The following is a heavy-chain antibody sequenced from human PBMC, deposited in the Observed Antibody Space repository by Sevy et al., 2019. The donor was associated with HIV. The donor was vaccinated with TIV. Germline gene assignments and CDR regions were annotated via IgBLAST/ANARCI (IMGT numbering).Heavy chain of an antibody. D-gene: IGHD3-22*01. CDR3: ASAPYYYDSSGYLFDY. J-gene: IGHJ4*02. CDR2: INSDGSST. CDR1: GFTFSSYW. V-gene: IGHV3-74*01. Sequence: GGSLRLSCAASGFTFSSYWMHWVRQAPGKGLVWVSRINSDGSSTRYADSVKGRFTISRDNAKNTLYLQMNSLRAEDTAVYYCASAPYYYDSSGYLFDYWGQGTLVTVSS.